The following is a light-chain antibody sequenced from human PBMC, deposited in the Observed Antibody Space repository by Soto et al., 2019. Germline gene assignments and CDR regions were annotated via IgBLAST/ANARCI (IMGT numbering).Light chain of an antibody. CDR2: GAS. CDR3: QQYNNWPVT. V-gene: IGKV3D-15*01. J-gene: IGKJ4*01. CDR1: QSINSD. Sequence: EIVMTQSPATLSVSPGETTRLSCRASQSINSDVAWYQQKVGQTPRLLIHGASTRATGIAARFSGSGSGTKFTLNISGLQSEDSATYYCQQYNNWPVTFGGGTKV.